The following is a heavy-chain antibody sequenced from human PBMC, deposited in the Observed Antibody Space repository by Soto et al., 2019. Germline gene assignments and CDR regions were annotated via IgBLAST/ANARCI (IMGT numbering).Heavy chain of an antibody. CDR1: GGSISSGGYY. V-gene: IGHV4-31*03. Sequence: QVQLQESGPGLVKPSQTLSLTCTVSGGSISSGGYYWSWIRQHPGKGLEWIGYIYYSGSTYYNPSLRNRVTISVDTSKNQFSLKLSSVTAADTAVYYCARGLNSYGIYYYYYYYMDVWGKGTTVTVSS. D-gene: IGHD5-18*01. CDR2: IYYSGST. CDR3: ARGLNSYGIYYYYYYYMDV. J-gene: IGHJ6*03.